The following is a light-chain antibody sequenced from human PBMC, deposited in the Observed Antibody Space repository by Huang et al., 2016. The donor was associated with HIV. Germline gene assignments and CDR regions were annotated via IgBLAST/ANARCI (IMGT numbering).Light chain of an antibody. J-gene: IGKJ5*01. Sequence: DIVMTQSPLSLPVTPGEPASISCRSSQSLLHSNGYNYLDWYLQKPGQPPQLLIYLGTNRAAVVPDRFSGSGAGTDFTLKISRVQAEDVRFYYCIQALQTPGFGQGTRLEIK. V-gene: IGKV2-28*01. CDR1: QSLLHSNGYNY. CDR3: IQALQTPG. CDR2: LGT.